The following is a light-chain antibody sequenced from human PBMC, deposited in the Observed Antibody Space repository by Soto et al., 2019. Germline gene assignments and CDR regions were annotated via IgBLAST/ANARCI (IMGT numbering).Light chain of an antibody. CDR2: DIT. Sequence: QSALTQPASVSGSPGQSITISCTGTSSDVGGYNSVSWYQQHPGKAPKLMIYDITNRPSGVSDRFSGSQSGNTASLTISGLQAEDEADYYCSSYTKSNTLVFGAGTKLTVL. J-gene: IGLJ1*01. CDR3: SSYTKSNTLV. CDR1: SSDVGGYNS. V-gene: IGLV2-14*01.